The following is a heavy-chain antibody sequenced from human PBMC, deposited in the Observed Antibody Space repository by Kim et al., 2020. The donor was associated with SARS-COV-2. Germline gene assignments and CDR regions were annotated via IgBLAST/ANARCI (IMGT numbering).Heavy chain of an antibody. Sequence: ASVKVSCTASGYTFSTYGINWVRQAPGQGLEWMGWISAYNGNKNYAQKFQGRITMTTDTSTSTAYMELTSLRSDDTAVYYCARDRIAVRPGWFDPWGQGTLVTVSS. D-gene: IGHD6-6*01. CDR1: GYTFSTYG. J-gene: IGHJ5*02. CDR2: ISAYNGNK. V-gene: IGHV1-18*04. CDR3: ARDRIAVRPGWFDP.